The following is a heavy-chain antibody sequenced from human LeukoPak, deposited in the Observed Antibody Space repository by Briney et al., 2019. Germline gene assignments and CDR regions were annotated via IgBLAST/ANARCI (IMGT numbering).Heavy chain of an antibody. D-gene: IGHD6-19*01. V-gene: IGHV3-21*01. Sequence: GGSLRLSCAASGFTFSSYSMNWVRQAPGKGLEWVSSISSSSSYIYYADSVKGRFTISRDNAKNSLYLQMNSLRAEDTAVYYCAREHSSGWYRRWFDPWGQGTLVTVSS. CDR1: GFTFSSYS. J-gene: IGHJ5*02. CDR3: AREHSSGWYRRWFDP. CDR2: ISSSSSYI.